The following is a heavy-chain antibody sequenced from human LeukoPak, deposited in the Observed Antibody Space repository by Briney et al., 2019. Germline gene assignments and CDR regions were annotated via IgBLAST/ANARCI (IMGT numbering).Heavy chain of an antibody. Sequence: SETLSLTCTVSGYSISSGYYWGWIRQPPGKGLEWIGSIYHSGSTYYNPSLKSRVTISVDTPKNQFSLKLSSVTAADTAVYYCARAVGTFDLWGRGTLVTVSS. J-gene: IGHJ2*01. D-gene: IGHD1-26*01. CDR2: IYHSGST. V-gene: IGHV4-38-2*02. CDR1: GYSISSGYY. CDR3: ARAVGTFDL.